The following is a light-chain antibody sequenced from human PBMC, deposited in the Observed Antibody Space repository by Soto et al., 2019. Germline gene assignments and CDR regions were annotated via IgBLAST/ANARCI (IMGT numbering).Light chain of an antibody. CDR3: KQYQVSRT. CDR1: QTISSVY. Sequence: IVLTQSPCTLSLSPGDRSTLSCRASQTISSVYLAWYQHKPGPAPSLLIYCASNTATGSPARFSGRVSGTEFTLTISRLEPEDFAVYFCKQYQVSRTFGGGTTVEI. J-gene: IGKJ4*01. CDR2: CAS. V-gene: IGKV3-20*01.